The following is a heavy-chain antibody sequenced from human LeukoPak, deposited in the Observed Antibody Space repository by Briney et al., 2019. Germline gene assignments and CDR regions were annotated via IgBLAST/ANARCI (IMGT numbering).Heavy chain of an antibody. Sequence: PGGSLRLSCAASGFTFSSYGMHWVRQAPGKGLEWVAVISYDGSNKYYTDSVKGRFTISRDNSKNTLYLQMNSLRAEDTAVYYCANIAVAGTFDYWGQGTLVTVSS. D-gene: IGHD6-19*01. CDR3: ANIAVAGTFDY. CDR1: GFTFSSYG. J-gene: IGHJ4*02. CDR2: ISYDGSNK. V-gene: IGHV3-30*18.